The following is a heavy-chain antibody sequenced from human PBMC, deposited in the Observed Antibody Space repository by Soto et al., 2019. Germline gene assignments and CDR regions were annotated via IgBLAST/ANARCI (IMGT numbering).Heavy chain of an antibody. D-gene: IGHD3-10*02. J-gene: IGHJ3*02. CDR1: GFTYSIYS. Sequence: GGSLRLSCAASGFTYSIYSLDWVRQAPGKGLEWVSAISSDSNYIYYSDSVKGRFTIPRENDKNALYLQMDSLRAEDTAVYYCAREAHFYGRGDVFDIWGQGTMVTVSS. CDR3: AREAHFYGRGDVFDI. V-gene: IGHV3-21*01. CDR2: ISSDSNYI.